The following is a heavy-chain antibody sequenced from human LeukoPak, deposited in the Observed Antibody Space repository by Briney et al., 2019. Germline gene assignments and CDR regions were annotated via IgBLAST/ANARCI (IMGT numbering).Heavy chain of an antibody. CDR3: ARGPPEVLWFGESSTLGSGIGY. CDR2: ISSSSSTI. Sequence: GGSLRLSCAASGFTFSSYSMNWVRQAPGKGLEWVSYISSSSSTIYYADSVKGRFTISRDNAKNSLYLQMNSLRAEDTAVYYCARGPPEVLWFGESSTLGSGIGYWGQGTLVTVSS. CDR1: GFTFSSYS. V-gene: IGHV3-48*04. D-gene: IGHD3-10*01. J-gene: IGHJ4*02.